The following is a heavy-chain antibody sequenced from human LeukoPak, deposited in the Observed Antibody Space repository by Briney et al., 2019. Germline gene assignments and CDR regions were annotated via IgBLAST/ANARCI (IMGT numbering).Heavy chain of an antibody. Sequence: GGSLRLSCAASGFTFSSYGMHWVRQAPGKGLEWVAFIRYDGSNKYYADSVKGRFTISRDNYKNTLYLQMNSLRAEDTAVYYCARDPLSSSSFDYWGQGTLVTVSS. CDR3: ARDPLSSSSFDY. D-gene: IGHD6-13*01. V-gene: IGHV3-30*02. CDR2: IRYDGSNK. J-gene: IGHJ4*02. CDR1: GFTFSSYG.